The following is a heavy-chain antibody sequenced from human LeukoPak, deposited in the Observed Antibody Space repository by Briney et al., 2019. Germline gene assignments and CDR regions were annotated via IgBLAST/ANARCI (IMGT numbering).Heavy chain of an antibody. V-gene: IGHV4-59*01. Sequence: SETLSLTCTVSGGSISSYYWSWIRQPPGKGLEWIGYIYYSGSTNYNPSLKSRVTISVDTSKNQFSLKLSSVTAADTAVYYCARAVGASVDWFDPWGQGTLVTVSS. CDR1: GGSISSYY. CDR3: ARAVGASVDWFDP. J-gene: IGHJ5*02. D-gene: IGHD3-16*01. CDR2: IYYSGST.